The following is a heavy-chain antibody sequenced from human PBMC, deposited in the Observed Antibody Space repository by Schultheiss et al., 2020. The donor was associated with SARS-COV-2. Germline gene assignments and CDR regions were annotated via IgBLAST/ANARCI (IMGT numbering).Heavy chain of an antibody. J-gene: IGHJ4*02. Sequence: SETLSLTCTVSGGSISSYYWSWIRQPPGKGLEWIGEINHSGSTNYNPSLKSRVTISVDTSKNQFSLKLSSVTAADTAVYYCARHEEYSSGWYNYWGQGTLVTVSS. CDR1: GGSISSYY. D-gene: IGHD6-19*01. CDR3: ARHEEYSSGWYNY. V-gene: IGHV4-59*08. CDR2: INHSGST.